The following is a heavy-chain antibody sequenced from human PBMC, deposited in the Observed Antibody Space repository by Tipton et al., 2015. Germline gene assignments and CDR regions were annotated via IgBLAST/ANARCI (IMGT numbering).Heavy chain of an antibody. Sequence: TLSLTCTVSGDSVISGSSGSYFWTWIRQPPGKGLEWVGYVFHTGTTIYNPSLKSRVTISLDRSKNQFSLRLTSVTAADTAMYYCARDAGIVAAPSRYFHYWGQGTLVTVSS. CDR2: VFHTGTT. D-gene: IGHD2-15*01. CDR3: ARDAGIVAAPSRYFHY. CDR1: GDSVISGSSGSYF. V-gene: IGHV4-61*01. J-gene: IGHJ1*01.